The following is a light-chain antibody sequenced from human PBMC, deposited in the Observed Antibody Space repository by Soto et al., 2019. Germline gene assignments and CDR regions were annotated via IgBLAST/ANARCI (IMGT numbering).Light chain of an antibody. V-gene: IGKV1-5*03. J-gene: IGKJ1*01. Sequence: DIQMTQSPSTLSASVGDRVTITCRASQSISSWLAWYQHKPGKAPNLLIYKASSLESGVPSRFSGSGSGTEFTLTISTLQPEDFASYYCLQYNSHSWTFGQGTKVEIK. CDR2: KAS. CDR1: QSISSW. CDR3: LQYNSHSWT.